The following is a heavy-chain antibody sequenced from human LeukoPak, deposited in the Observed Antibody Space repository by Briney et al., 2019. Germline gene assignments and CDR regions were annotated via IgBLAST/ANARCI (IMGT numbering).Heavy chain of an antibody. Sequence: GGSQRLSCAASGFTFSSYGMHWVRQAPGKGLEWVAFIRYDGSNKYYADSVKGRFTISRDNSKNTLYLQMNSLRAEDTAVYYCAKAARYCSSTSCYYYYYMDVWGKGTTVTVSS. D-gene: IGHD2-2*01. CDR3: AKAARYCSSTSCYYYYYMDV. CDR2: IRYDGSNK. V-gene: IGHV3-30*02. J-gene: IGHJ6*03. CDR1: GFTFSSYG.